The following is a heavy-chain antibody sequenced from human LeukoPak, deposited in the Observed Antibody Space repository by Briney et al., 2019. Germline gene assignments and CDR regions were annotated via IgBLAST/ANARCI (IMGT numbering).Heavy chain of an antibody. D-gene: IGHD3-22*01. V-gene: IGHV4-31*03. J-gene: IGHJ6*02. CDR1: GGSISSGGHY. CDR2: IYYSGST. CDR3: ARAGYYDSSGYGMDV. Sequence: SQTLSLTCTVSGGSISSGGHYWSWIRQHPGKGLEWIGYIYYSGSTYYNPSLKSRVTISVDTSKNQFSLKLSSVTAADTAVYYCARAGYYDSSGYGMDVWGQGTTVTVSS.